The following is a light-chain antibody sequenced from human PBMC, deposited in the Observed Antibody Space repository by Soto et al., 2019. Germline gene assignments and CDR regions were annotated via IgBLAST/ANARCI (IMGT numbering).Light chain of an antibody. V-gene: IGKV3-15*01. CDR3: QQYNNWPQT. CDR1: QSVSSN. J-gene: IGKJ1*01. CDR2: GAS. Sequence: EIVMTQSPATLSVSPGERATLSCRASQSVSSNLAWYQQKPGQAPMLLIYGASTRATGIPARFSGSGSGTEFTLTISSLQSEDFAVYYCQQYNNWPQTFGQGTTVEIK.